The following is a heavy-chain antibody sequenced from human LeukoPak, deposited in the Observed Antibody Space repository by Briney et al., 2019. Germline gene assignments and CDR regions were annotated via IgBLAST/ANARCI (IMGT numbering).Heavy chain of an antibody. J-gene: IGHJ4*02. CDR3: ARDVNSRGPFDY. CDR1: GGTFSSYA. V-gene: IGHV1-69*05. CDR2: IIPIFGTA. D-gene: IGHD2/OR15-2a*01. Sequence: ASVKVSCTASGGTFSSYAISWVRQAPGQGLEWMGGIIPIFGTANYAQKFQGRVTITTDESTSTAYMELSSLRSEDTAVYYCARDVNSRGPFDYWGQGTLVTVSS.